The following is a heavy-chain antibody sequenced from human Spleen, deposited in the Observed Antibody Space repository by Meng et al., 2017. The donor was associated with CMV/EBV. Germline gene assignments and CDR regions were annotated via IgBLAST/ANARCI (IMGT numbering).Heavy chain of an antibody. CDR1: SFSGNY. Sequence: SFSGNYWRWLRQHPGKGLEWIGEINNSGRTNYNPSLKSRVTISVDTSKNQLSLKLSSVTAADTAVYYCARASIEYSSSSPRRGWFDPWGHGTLVTVSS. CDR3: ARASIEYSSSSPRRGWFDP. CDR2: INNSGRT. D-gene: IGHD6-6*01. V-gene: IGHV4-34*01. J-gene: IGHJ5*02.